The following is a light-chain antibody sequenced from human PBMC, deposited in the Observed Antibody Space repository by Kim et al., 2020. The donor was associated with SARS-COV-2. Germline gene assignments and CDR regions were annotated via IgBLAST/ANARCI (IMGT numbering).Light chain of an antibody. V-gene: IGLV2-8*01. CDR2: EVN. J-gene: IGLJ2*01. CDR1: GSAVGGYTY. CDR3: SSYAGSNNLV. Sequence: QTVTFSGPGTGSAVGGYTYVSWYQQHPGKAPKLMIYEVNKRPSGVPDRFSGSKSGNTASLTVSGLQAEDEADYYCSSYAGSNNLVFGGGTQLTVL.